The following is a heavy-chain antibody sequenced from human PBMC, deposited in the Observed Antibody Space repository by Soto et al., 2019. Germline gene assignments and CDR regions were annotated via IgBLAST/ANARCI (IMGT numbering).Heavy chain of an antibody. J-gene: IGHJ4*02. V-gene: IGHV3-30-3*01. Sequence: GGSLRLSCAASGFTFSSYAMHWVRQAPGKGLEWVAVISYDGSNKYYADSVKGRFTISRDNSKNTLYLQMNSLRAEDTAVYYCARDSPAGYSSSWYRKNFDYWGQGTLVTVSS. CDR1: GFTFSSYA. D-gene: IGHD6-13*01. CDR3: ARDSPAGYSSSWYRKNFDY. CDR2: ISYDGSNK.